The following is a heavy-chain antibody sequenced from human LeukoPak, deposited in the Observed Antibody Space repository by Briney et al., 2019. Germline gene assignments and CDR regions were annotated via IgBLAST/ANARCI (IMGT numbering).Heavy chain of an antibody. CDR1: GYTFTSNY. V-gene: IGHV1-46*01. D-gene: IGHD5-24*01. CDR2: ISPSGGST. CDR3: ARDGSHRRLQYYYYYMDV. Sequence: ASVKVSCKAFGYTFTSNYMHWVRQAPGQGPEWMGVISPSGGSTTYAQKFQGRVTMTRDMSTSTVYMELSSLRSEDTAVYYCARDGSHRRLQYYYYYMDVWGKGTTVTVSS. J-gene: IGHJ6*03.